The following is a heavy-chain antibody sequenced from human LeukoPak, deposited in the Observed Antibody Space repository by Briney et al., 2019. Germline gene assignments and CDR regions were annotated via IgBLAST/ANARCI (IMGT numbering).Heavy chain of an antibody. V-gene: IGHV3-30*02. CDR2: IRYDGSNK. D-gene: IGHD5-18*01. CDR1: GFAFSSYG. CDR3: AKSDTAMVPGYY. J-gene: IGHJ4*02. Sequence: GGSLRLSCAASGFAFSSYGMHWVRQAPGKGLEWVAFIRYDGSNKYYADSVKGRFTISRDNSKNTLYLQMNSLRAEDTAVYYCAKSDTAMVPGYYWGQGTLVTVSS.